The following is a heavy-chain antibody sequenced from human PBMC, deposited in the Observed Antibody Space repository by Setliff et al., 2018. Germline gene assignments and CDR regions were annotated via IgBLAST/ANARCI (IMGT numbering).Heavy chain of an antibody. D-gene: IGHD2-21*01. V-gene: IGHV4-34*01. CDR3: ARYIPSAGCFDP. Sequence: SETLSLTCAVYGGSFSGYQRSWIRQPPGKGLEWIGEINHSGSTNYNPSLKSRVSISVEKSKNQFSLKLTSVTAADTAVYYCARYIPSAGCFDPWGQGALVTVSS. CDR1: GGSFSGYQ. CDR2: INHSGST. J-gene: IGHJ5*02.